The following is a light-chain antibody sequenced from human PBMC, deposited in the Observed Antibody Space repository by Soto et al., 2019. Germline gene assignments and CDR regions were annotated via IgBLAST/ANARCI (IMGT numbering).Light chain of an antibody. CDR3: QQYNNWPPGFT. J-gene: IGKJ3*01. Sequence: EIVVTQSPATLSVSPGERATLSCRASQSVSSKIAWYQQKPGQAPRLLIYGASTRATDIPARFSGSGSGTEFTLTISSLQSEDFAVYYCQQYNNWPPGFTFGPGTKVDLK. CDR2: GAS. CDR1: QSVSSK. V-gene: IGKV3-15*01.